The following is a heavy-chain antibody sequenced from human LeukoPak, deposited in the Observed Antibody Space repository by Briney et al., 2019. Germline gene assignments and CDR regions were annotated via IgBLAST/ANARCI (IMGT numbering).Heavy chain of an antibody. J-gene: IGHJ5*02. Sequence: ASVKVSCKASGYTFTGYYMHWVRQAPGQGLEWMGWINPNSGGTSYAQKFQGRVTMTRDTSISTAYMELSRLRSDDTAVYYCSLIAAAGEIDPWGQGTLVTVSS. V-gene: IGHV1-2*02. D-gene: IGHD6-13*01. CDR1: GYTFTGYY. CDR3: SLIAAAGEIDP. CDR2: INPNSGGT.